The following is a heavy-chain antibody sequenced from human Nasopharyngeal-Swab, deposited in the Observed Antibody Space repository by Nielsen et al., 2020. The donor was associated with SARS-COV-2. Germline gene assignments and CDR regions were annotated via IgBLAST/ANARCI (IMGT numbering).Heavy chain of an antibody. CDR1: GFTFSNYR. D-gene: IGHD2/OR15-2a*01. Sequence: GESLKISCAASGFTFSNYRMHWVRQAPGKGLVWVSRINGDGSSLNYADFVKGRFTISTDNAKSTLYLEMNSLRAEDTAVYYCARGRGSSTSMIGYWGRGTLVTVSS. CDR3: ARGRGSSTSMIGY. V-gene: IGHV3-74*01. J-gene: IGHJ4*02. CDR2: INGDGSSL.